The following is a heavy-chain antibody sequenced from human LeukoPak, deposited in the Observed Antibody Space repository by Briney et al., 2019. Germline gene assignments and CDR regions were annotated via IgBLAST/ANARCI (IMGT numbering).Heavy chain of an antibody. CDR3: ARNSVAMDV. J-gene: IGHJ6*02. V-gene: IGHV6-1*01. CDR1: GDSVSNNIIA. Sequence: SQTLSLTCAISGDSVSNNIIAWNWIRWRPSRGLEWLGRTAYRSKWSTDYALSVRGRISINPDTSKNQISLQLNSVTPVDTAVYYCARNSVAMDVWGQGTTVTVSS. CDR2: TAYRSKWST. D-gene: IGHD4-23*01.